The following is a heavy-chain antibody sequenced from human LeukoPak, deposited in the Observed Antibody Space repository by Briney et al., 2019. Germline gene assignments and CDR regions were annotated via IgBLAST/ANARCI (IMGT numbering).Heavy chain of an antibody. D-gene: IGHD6-13*01. V-gene: IGHV1-18*01. Sequence: ASLKVSCKASGYTFTSYGISWVRQAPGQGLEWLGWISAYNGNTNYAQKLQGRVTMTTDTSTSTAYMELRSLRSDDTAVYYCARLGIASSGYVSSWLVPWGQGTLVTVSA. CDR3: ARLGIASSGYVSSWLVP. J-gene: IGHJ5*02. CDR2: ISAYNGNT. CDR1: GYTFTSYG.